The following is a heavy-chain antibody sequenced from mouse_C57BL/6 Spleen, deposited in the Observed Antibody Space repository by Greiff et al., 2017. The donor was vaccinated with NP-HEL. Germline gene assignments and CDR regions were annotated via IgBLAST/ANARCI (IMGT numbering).Heavy chain of an antibody. Sequence: QVQLQQSGAELVKPGASVKISCKASGYAFSSYWMNWVKQRPGKGLEWIGQIYPGDGDTNYNGKFKGKATLTADKSSSTAYMQLSSLTSEDSAVYFCARKERDYYAMDYWGQGTSVTVSS. CDR3: ARKERDYYAMDY. J-gene: IGHJ4*01. CDR2: IYPGDGDT. CDR1: GYAFSSYW. V-gene: IGHV1-80*01.